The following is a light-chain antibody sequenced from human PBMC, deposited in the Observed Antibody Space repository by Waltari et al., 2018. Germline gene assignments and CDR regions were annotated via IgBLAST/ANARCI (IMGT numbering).Light chain of an antibody. J-gene: IGKJ1*01. V-gene: IGKV1-NL1*01. CDR2: AAS. Sequence: DIQMTQSPSSLSASVGDRVTITCRASQGIANSLAWYQQKLGQAPKLLLYAASRLESGVPSRYSGSGSGTDYTLTISSLQSEDFATYYCQQYYNTPWTFGQGTKVEIK. CDR3: QQYYNTPWT. CDR1: QGIANS.